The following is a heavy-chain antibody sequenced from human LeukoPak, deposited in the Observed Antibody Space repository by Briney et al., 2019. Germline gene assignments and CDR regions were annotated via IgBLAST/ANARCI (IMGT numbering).Heavy chain of an antibody. CDR1: GFTVSSHY. D-gene: IGHD3-10*01. CDR3: ARFYGSGIRAFDF. V-gene: IGHV3-53*04. CDR2: IYSDGST. Sequence: GGSLRLSCAASGFTVSSHYMTWVRQAPGKGLEGVSVIYSDGSTYYADAVKGRFTLSRHISKNTLFFQMNSLRAEDTAVYYCARFYGSGIRAFDFWGQGTLVTVSS. J-gene: IGHJ4*02.